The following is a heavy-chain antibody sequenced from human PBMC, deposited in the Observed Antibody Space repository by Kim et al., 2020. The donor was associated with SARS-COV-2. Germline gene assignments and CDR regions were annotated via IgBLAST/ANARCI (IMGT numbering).Heavy chain of an antibody. J-gene: IGHJ5*02. CDR1: GYTFTSYY. Sequence: ASVKVSCKASGYTFTSYYMHWVRQAPGQGLEWMGIINPSGGSTSYAQKFQGRVTMTRDTSTSTVYMELSSLRSEDTAVYYCARDGPIAAAGTINWFDPWGQGTLVTVSS. V-gene: IGHV1-46*01. CDR3: ARDGPIAAAGTINWFDP. CDR2: INPSGGST. D-gene: IGHD6-13*01.